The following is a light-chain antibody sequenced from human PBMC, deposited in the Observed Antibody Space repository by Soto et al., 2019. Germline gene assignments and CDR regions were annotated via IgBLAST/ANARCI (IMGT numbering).Light chain of an antibody. J-gene: IGKJ1*01. CDR3: QQYNNWPPWT. Sequence: GDSVTITCRASQNVTTSMAWYQHKPGRAPKLLIFDVSNLESGVPSRFSGGGSGTEFTLTISSLQSEDFAVYYCQQYNNWPPWTFGQGTKVDI. CDR2: DVS. V-gene: IGKV1-5*01. CDR1: QNVTTS.